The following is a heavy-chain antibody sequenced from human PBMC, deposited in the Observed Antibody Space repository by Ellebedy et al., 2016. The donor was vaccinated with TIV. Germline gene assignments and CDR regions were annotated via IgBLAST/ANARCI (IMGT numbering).Heavy chain of an antibody. J-gene: IGHJ2*01. D-gene: IGHD6-13*01. CDR3: ARGPYSNDWYFDL. Sequence: DSVRGRFTISRDNAKKSLYLQMNSLRAEDTAVYYCARGPYSNDWYFDLWGRGTLVTVSS. V-gene: IGHV3-7*03.